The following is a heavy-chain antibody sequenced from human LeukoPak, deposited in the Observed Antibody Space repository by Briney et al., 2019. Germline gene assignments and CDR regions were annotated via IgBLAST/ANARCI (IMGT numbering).Heavy chain of an antibody. V-gene: IGHV3-23*01. Sequence: PGGSLRLSCAAARFTFSTYAMSWVRQAPGKGLEWVSTISGSGDSTYYADSVKGRFTISGDNSKNTLYLQMYSLRAEDTAVYYCAKDTFHAPLAATYWGQGTLVTVSS. D-gene: IGHD2-15*01. CDR1: RFTFSTYA. J-gene: IGHJ4*02. CDR2: ISGSGDST. CDR3: AKDTFHAPLAATY.